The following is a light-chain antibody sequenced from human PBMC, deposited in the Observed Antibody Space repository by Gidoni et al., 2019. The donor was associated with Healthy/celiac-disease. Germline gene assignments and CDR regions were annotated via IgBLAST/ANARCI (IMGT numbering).Light chain of an antibody. CDR3: SSYTSSSTVV. CDR1: SSDVGDYNY. J-gene: IGLJ2*01. Sequence: QSALPQPASVPXXXGQSLTISCTGTSSDVGDYNYVSWYQQHLGKAPKLMIYEVSNRPSGVSNRFSGSKSGNTASLTSSGLQAEDEADYYCSSYTSSSTVVFGGGXKLTVL. CDR2: EVS. V-gene: IGLV2-14*01.